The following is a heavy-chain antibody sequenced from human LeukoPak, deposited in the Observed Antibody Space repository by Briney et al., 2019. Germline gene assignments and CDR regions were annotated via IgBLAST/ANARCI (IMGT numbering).Heavy chain of an antibody. V-gene: IGHV3-43*02. J-gene: IGHJ6*02. D-gene: IGHD3-10*01. CDR3: AKDKGYYGPVHGMDV. Sequence: GGSLRLSCAASGFTFDDYAMHWVRQAPGKGLEWVSLISGDGGSTYYADSVKGRFTISRDNSKNSLYLQMNSLRTEDTALYYCAKDKGYYGPVHGMDVWGQGTTVTVSS. CDR2: ISGDGGST. CDR1: GFTFDDYA.